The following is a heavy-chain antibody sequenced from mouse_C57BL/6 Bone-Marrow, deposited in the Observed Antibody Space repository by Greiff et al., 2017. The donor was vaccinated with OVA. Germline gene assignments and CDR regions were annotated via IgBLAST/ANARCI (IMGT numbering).Heavy chain of an antibody. D-gene: IGHD2-10*01. CDR3: ARCESAYFLFAY. Sequence: QVQLQQPGAELVKPGASVKMSCKASGYTFTSYWITWVKQRPGQGLEWIGDIYPGSGSTNYNEKFKSKATLTVDTSSSTAYMQLSSLTSEYSAVYYYARCESAYFLFAYWGQGTLVTVSA. CDR1: GYTFTSYW. V-gene: IGHV1-55*01. J-gene: IGHJ3*01. CDR2: IYPGSGST.